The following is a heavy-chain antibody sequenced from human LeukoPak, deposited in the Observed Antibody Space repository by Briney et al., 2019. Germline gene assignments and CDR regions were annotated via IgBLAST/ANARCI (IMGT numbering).Heavy chain of an antibody. CDR1: GFTFSSSP. Sequence: GGSLRLSCAASGFTFSSSPMRWVRQAPGEGLEWVSGISSSGGDTAYADSVKGRFTISRDNSKNTLYLQMNSLRAEDTAIYYCTRKNSGLNPFDLWGQGTVVTVSS. J-gene: IGHJ4*02. V-gene: IGHV3-23*01. CDR3: TRKNSGLNPFDL. CDR2: ISSSGGDT. D-gene: IGHD4-23*01.